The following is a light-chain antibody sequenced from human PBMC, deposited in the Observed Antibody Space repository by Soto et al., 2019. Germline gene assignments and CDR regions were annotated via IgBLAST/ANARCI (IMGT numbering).Light chain of an antibody. CDR3: SSYTSSSTWV. V-gene: IGLV2-14*01. CDR2: DVS. CDR1: SSDVGGYNY. Sequence: QSVLTQPASVSGSPGQSITISCTGTSSDVGGYNYVSWYQQHPGKAPKLMIYDVSNRPSGVSNRFSGSKSGNTASLTISVLQAEDEAEYYCSSYTSSSTWVFGTGTKVTVL. J-gene: IGLJ1*01.